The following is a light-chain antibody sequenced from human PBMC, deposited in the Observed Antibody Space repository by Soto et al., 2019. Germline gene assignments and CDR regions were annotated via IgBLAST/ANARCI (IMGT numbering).Light chain of an antibody. CDR1: SSDGGGYNY. J-gene: IGLJ1*01. CDR3: SSYTSSSLYV. Sequence: QSALTQPSSVSGSPGQSITISCTGTSSDGGGYNYVSWYQQPPGKAPKLMFYDVSDRPLGVSNRFYGSTSGNTSSLTISGLQAEDEADYFCSSYTSSSLYVFGTGTNLTVL. V-gene: IGLV2-14*01. CDR2: DVS.